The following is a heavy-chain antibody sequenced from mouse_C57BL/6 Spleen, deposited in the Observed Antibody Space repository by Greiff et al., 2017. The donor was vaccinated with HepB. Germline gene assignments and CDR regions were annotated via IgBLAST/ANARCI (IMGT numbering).Heavy chain of an antibody. V-gene: IGHV2-5*01. CDR3: AKSYWDYYFDY. CDR2: IWRDGST. CDR1: GFSLTSYG. J-gene: IGHJ2*01. D-gene: IGHD4-1*01. Sequence: VQLLQSGPGLVQPSQSLSITCTVSGFSLTSYGVHWVRQSPGKGLEWRGVIWRDGSTDYNAAFMSRLSTTKDNSKSQIFFKMNSLQTDDTAIYCCAKSYWDYYFDYWGQGTTLTVSS.